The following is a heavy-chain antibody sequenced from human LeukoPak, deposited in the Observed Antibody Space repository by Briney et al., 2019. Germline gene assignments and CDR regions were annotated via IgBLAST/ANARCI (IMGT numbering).Heavy chain of an antibody. CDR2: ISSSSSYT. J-gene: IGHJ4*02. Sequence: QPGGSLRLSCAASGFTFSDYYMSWIRQAPGKGLEWVSYISSSSSYTNYADSVKGRFTISRDNAKNSLYLQMNSLRAEDTAVYYCARSSLWLGELFTTCSFDYWGQGTLVTVSS. CDR1: GFTFSDYY. CDR3: ARSSLWLGELFTTCSFDY. D-gene: IGHD3-10*01. V-gene: IGHV3-11*06.